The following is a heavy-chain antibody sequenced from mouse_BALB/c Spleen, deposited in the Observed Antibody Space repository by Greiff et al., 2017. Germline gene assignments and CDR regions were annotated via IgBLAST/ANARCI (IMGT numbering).Heavy chain of an antibody. CDR2: ISSGGSYT. J-gene: IGHJ2*01. CDR1: GFTFSSYG. V-gene: IGHV5-6*01. D-gene: IGHD6-1*01. CDR3: ARQRQVGGTFDY. Sequence: EVQLQESGGDLVKPGGSLKLSCAASGFTFSSYGMSWVRQTPDKRLEWVATISSGGSYTYYPDSVKGRFTISRDNAKNTLYMQMSSLKSEDTAMYDWARQRQVGGTFDYWGQGTTLTVSA.